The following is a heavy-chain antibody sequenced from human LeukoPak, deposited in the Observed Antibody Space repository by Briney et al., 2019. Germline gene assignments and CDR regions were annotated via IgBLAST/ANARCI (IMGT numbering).Heavy chain of an antibody. Sequence: SETLSLTCTVSGGSISSYYWSWIRQTAGKGLEWIGRIYTSGSTNYNPSLKSRVTMSVDTSKNQFSLKLSSVTAADTAVYYCARDLPHSNYFDYWGQGTLVTVSS. CDR2: IYTSGST. V-gene: IGHV4-4*07. D-gene: IGHD4-11*01. CDR3: ARDLPHSNYFDY. CDR1: GGSISSYY. J-gene: IGHJ4*02.